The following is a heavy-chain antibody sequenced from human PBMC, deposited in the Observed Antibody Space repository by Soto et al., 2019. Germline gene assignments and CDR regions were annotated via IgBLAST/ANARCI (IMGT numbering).Heavy chain of an antibody. D-gene: IGHD2-2*01. CDR1: GGSISSSNW. Sequence: QVQLQESGPGLVKPSGTLSLTCAVSGGSISSSNWWSWVRQPPGKGLEWIGEIYHSGSTNYNPSLKSRVTISVDKSKNRFSLKLSSVTAADTAVYYCARKGGLGYCSSTSCYFFYYWGQGTLVTVSS. J-gene: IGHJ4*02. CDR3: ARKGGLGYCSSTSCYFFYY. CDR2: IYHSGST. V-gene: IGHV4-4*02.